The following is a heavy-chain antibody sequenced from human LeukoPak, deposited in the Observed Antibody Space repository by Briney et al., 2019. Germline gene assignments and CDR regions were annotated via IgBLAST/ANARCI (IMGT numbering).Heavy chain of an antibody. CDR1: GFTFSTYS. Sequence: PGGSLRLSCAASGFTFSTYSMNWVRQAPGKGLEWVSSISGSTDYIYYADSVKGRLTISRDNAKNSLYLQMNSLRTEDTAVYYCARVSHTAMAYYFDYWGQGTLVTVSS. D-gene: IGHD5-18*01. CDR3: ARVSHTAMAYYFDY. J-gene: IGHJ4*02. CDR2: ISGSTDYI. V-gene: IGHV3-21*01.